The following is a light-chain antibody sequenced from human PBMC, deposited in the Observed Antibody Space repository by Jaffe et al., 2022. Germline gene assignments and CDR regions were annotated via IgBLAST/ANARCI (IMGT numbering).Light chain of an antibody. Sequence: QSALTQPASVSGSPGQSITISCTGTSSDVGSYNLVSWYQQHPGKAPKLMIYEGSKRPSGVSNRFSGSKSGNTASLTISGLQAEDEADYYCCSYAGSSTPSWVFGGGTKLTVL. CDR2: EGS. V-gene: IGLV2-23*01. CDR3: CSYAGSSTPSWV. CDR1: SSDVGSYNL. J-gene: IGLJ3*02.